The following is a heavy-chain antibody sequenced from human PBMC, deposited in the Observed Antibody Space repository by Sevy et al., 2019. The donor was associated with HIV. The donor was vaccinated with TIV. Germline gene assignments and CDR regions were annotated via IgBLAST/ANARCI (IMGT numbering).Heavy chain of an antibody. D-gene: IGHD6-19*01. V-gene: IGHV1-8*01. CDR3: ARSDWSSGWYYYYYYYGMDV. J-gene: IGHJ6*02. CDR1: GYTFTSYD. CDR2: MNPNSGNT. Sequence: ASVKVSCKASGYTFTSYDINWVRQATGQGLEWMGWMNPNSGNTGYAQMFQGRVTMNRNTSISTAYMELSSLRSEDTAVYYCARSDWSSGWYYYYYYYGMDVWGQGTTVTVSS.